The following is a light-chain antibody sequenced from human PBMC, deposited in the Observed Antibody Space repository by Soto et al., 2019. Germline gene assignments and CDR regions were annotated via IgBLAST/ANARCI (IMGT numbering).Light chain of an antibody. J-gene: IGKJ5*01. Sequence: DIQMTQPPSYLSAAVGHRVTITCRASQSISSYLNWYQQKPGKAPKLLIYAASSLQSGVPSRFSGSGPGTDFTLTISSLQPEDFATYYCQQSYSTLSITFGQGTRLEIK. CDR2: AAS. CDR3: QQSYSTLSIT. V-gene: IGKV1-39*01. CDR1: QSISSY.